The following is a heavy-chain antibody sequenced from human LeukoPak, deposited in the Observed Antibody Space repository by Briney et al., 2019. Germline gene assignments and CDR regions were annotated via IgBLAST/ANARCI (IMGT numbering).Heavy chain of an antibody. CDR1: EFTFSSYN. Sequence: GGSLKLSCAASEFTFSSYNMNWVRQAPGKGLEWVSSISSSGTYIYYADSVKGRFTISRDNAKNSLYLQMNSLRAEDTAVYYCAREPFWSGYFANLHFDYWGQGTLVTVSS. D-gene: IGHD3-3*01. CDR2: ISSSGTYI. J-gene: IGHJ4*02. V-gene: IGHV3-21*01. CDR3: AREPFWSGYFANLHFDY.